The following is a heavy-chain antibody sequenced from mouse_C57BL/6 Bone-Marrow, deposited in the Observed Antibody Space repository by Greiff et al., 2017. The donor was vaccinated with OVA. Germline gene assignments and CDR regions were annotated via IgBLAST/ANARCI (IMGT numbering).Heavy chain of an antibody. Sequence: VQLQQSVAELVRPGASVKLSCKASGYTFTDYYINWVKQRPGQGLEWIARIYPGSGNTYYNEKFKGKATLTAEKSSSTAFMQLSSLTSEDSAVYFCARADYYGSSYDAMDYWGQGTSVTVSS. CDR1: GYTFTDYY. J-gene: IGHJ4*01. CDR3: ARADYYGSSYDAMDY. V-gene: IGHV1-76*01. D-gene: IGHD1-1*01. CDR2: IYPGSGNT.